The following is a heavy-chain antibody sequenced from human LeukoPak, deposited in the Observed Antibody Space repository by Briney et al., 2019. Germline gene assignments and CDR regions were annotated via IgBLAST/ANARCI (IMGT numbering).Heavy chain of an antibody. CDR1: GFTFSSYA. CDR2: ISGSGGTT. J-gene: IGHJ4*02. Sequence: GGSLRLSCAASGFTFSSYAMSWVRQAPGKGLEGVSAISGSGGTTYYADSVKGRFNISRDNSKNTLYLQMNSLRAEDTAVYYCAKAHPCSGGSCYSPFDYWGQGTLVTVSS. V-gene: IGHV3-23*01. CDR3: AKAHPCSGGSCYSPFDY. D-gene: IGHD2-15*01.